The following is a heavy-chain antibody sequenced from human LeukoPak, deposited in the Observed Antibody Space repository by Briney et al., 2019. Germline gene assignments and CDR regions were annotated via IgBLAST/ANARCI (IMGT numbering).Heavy chain of an antibody. CDR1: GYTFTDYY. D-gene: IGHD5-12*01. CDR3: ARDSSWRPFDY. Sequence: ASVKVSCKASGYTFTDYYIHWVRQAPGQGLKCMGWINPNTGGTNYAQKFQGRVTMTRDTSIATAYMELSRLRSDDTAVYYCARDSSWRPFDYWGQGTLVTVSS. V-gene: IGHV1-2*02. J-gene: IGHJ4*02. CDR2: INPNTGGT.